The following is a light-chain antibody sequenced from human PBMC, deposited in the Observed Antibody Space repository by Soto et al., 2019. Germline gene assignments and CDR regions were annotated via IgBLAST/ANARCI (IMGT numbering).Light chain of an antibody. CDR2: GTS. V-gene: IGKV3-20*01. CDR1: QSVSSKY. CDR3: QQYGSSLFT. J-gene: IGKJ3*01. Sequence: EIVMTQSPATLSLSPGERATLSCRASQSVSSKYLAWYQQKPGQAPRVLIYGTSIRASGVPERFSGGGSGTDFTLTITRLEPEDFAVYYCQQYGSSLFTFGPGTKVDI.